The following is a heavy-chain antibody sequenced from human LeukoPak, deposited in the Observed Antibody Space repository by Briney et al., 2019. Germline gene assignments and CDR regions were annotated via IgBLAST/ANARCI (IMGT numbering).Heavy chain of an antibody. CDR2: ISWDGGST. D-gene: IGHD1-7*01. CDR3: ARAHNWKYGSFDF. J-gene: IGHJ4*02. Sequence: LSLTCTVSGYSISSGYYWGWVRQPPGKGLEWVSLISWDGGSTYYADSVKGRFTISRDNAKNSLYLQMNSLRAEDTAVYYCARAHNWKYGSFDFWGQGTLVTVSS. V-gene: IGHV3-11*04. CDR1: GYSISSGYY.